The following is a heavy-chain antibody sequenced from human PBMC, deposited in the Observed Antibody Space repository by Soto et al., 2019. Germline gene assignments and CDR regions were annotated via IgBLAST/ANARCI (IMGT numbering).Heavy chain of an antibody. J-gene: IGHJ6*03. V-gene: IGHV5-51*01. Sequence: GESLKISCKGSGYSFTSYWIGWVRQMPGKGLEWMGIIYPGDSDTRYSPSFQGQVTISADKSISTAYLQWSSLKASDTAMYYCARHVGYSSSSVSLGLPLVYYYYMDVWGKGTTVTVSS. D-gene: IGHD6-6*01. CDR3: ARHVGYSSSSVSLGLPLVYYYYMDV. CDR1: GYSFTSYW. CDR2: IYPGDSDT.